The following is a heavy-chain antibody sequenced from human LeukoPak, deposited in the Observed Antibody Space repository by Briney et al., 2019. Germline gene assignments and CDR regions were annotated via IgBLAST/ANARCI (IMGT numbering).Heavy chain of an antibody. V-gene: IGHV3-7*01. J-gene: IGHJ4*02. CDR2: IKPDGNAE. Sequence: GGSLRLSCAASGLIFSTYWMTWVRQFPGGGLEWVANIKPDGNAEHYLDSVKGRFSISRDKVKNLVYLQLNSLRTEDTVVYYCSGRSGFSSIYWGQGTLVTVSS. D-gene: IGHD2-2*01. CDR3: SGRSGFSSIY. CDR1: GLIFSTYW.